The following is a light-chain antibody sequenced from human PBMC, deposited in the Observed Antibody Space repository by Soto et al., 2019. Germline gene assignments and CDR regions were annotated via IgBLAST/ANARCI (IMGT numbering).Light chain of an antibody. V-gene: IGKV1-39*01. CDR2: AAS. J-gene: IGKJ1*01. Sequence: DIRMTQSPSSLSASGGDRVTITCRASQSISTYLNWYQCKPGKAPKVVIYAASSLASGVPSRFRGSGSGTEFTLTISSLQAEDFATYYCQQSYRAPWTFGQGTKVDVK. CDR1: QSISTY. CDR3: QQSYRAPWT.